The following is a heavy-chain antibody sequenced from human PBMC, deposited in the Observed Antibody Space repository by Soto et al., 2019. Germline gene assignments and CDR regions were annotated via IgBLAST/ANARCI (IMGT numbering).Heavy chain of an antibody. J-gene: IGHJ4*02. CDR1: GFTFSSYA. V-gene: IGHV3-23*01. D-gene: IGHD6-6*01. Sequence: GGSLRLSCAASGFTFSSYAMSWVRQAPGKGLEWVSAISGSGGSTYYADSVKGRFTISRDNSKNTLYLQMNSLRAEDTAVYYCAKGVDSSSSVTWGYFDYWGQGTLVTVSS. CDR3: AKGVDSSSSVTWGYFDY. CDR2: ISGSGGST.